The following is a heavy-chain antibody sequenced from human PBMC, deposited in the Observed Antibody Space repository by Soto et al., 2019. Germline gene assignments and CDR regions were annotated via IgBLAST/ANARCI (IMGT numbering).Heavy chain of an antibody. Sequence: EVQLVESGGGLVQPGGSLRLSCAASGFPFSSYSMNWVSQAPGKGLEWVSYISSSSSTIYYADSVKGRFTISRDNAKNSLYLQINSLSAEDTAVYYCARYCVWAAAGSGVWVKGTTVTVSS. V-gene: IGHV3-48*01. J-gene: IGHJ6*04. CDR2: ISSSSSTI. CDR1: GFPFSSYS. CDR3: ARYCVWAAAGSGV. D-gene: IGHD6-13*01.